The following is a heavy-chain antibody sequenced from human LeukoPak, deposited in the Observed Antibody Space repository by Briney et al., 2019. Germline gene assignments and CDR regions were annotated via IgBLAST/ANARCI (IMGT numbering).Heavy chain of an antibody. CDR3: ASILALIDY. CDR1: GFTVSSNY. Sequence: GGSLRLSCAAPGFTVSSNYMSWVRQAPGKGLEWVSVTYSGGSTYYADSVKGRFTISRDNPKNTLYLQMNSLRAEDTAVYYCASILALIDYWGQGTLVTVSS. V-gene: IGHV3-53*01. J-gene: IGHJ4*02. D-gene: IGHD3-3*02. CDR2: TYSGGST.